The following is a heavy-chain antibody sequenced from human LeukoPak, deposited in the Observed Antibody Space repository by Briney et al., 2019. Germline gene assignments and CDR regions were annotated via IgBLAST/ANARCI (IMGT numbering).Heavy chain of an antibody. CDR2: INTDGSIT. D-gene: IGHD2-15*01. Sequence: GGSLRLSCAVSGFTFSNYWMHWVRQGPGKGLDWVSHINTDGSITNYADSVKGRFTISRDNAKNTLYLQMNSLRVEDTAMYYCASQVALGYWGQGILVTVSS. V-gene: IGHV3-74*01. CDR1: GFTFSNYW. CDR3: ASQVALGY. J-gene: IGHJ4*02.